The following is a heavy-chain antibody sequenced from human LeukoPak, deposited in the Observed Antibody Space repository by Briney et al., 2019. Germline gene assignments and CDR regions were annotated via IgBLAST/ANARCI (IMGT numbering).Heavy chain of an antibody. CDR1: GFTFSSYW. V-gene: IGHV3-7*01. CDR3: ARDRVPYCSGVSCSVDV. Sequence: GGSLRLSCAASGFTFSSYWMSWVRQAPGKGLEWVANIKQDGSVEYYVVSVKGRFTISRDNAKNTLYLQMNSLRVEDTAVYYCARDRVPYCSGVSCSVDVWGQGTTVTVSS. CDR2: IKQDGSVE. J-gene: IGHJ6*02. D-gene: IGHD2-15*01.